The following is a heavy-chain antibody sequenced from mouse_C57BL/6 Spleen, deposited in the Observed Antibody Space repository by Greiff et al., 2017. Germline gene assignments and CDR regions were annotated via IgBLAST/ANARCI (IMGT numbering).Heavy chain of an antibody. Sequence: VQLQQPGAELVMPGASVKLSCKASGYTFTSYWMHWVKQRPGQGLEWIGEIDPSDSYTNYNQKFKGKSTVTVDKSSSTAYMQLSSLTSEDAAVDYCARSRGNLYVEVWGTGTTVTVSS. J-gene: IGHJ1*03. CDR1: GYTFTSYW. V-gene: IGHV1-69*01. CDR3: ARSRGNLYVEV. CDR2: IDPSDSYT.